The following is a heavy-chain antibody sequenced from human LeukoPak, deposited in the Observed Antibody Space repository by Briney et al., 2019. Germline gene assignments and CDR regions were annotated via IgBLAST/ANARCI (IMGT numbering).Heavy chain of an antibody. Sequence: GGFLRLSCAASGFPFSSYWMSWVRQAPGKGLEWVTNIKQDGSEKYYVHSVKGRFTISRDNAKNSLYLQLNTLRAEDTAVYYCARVNPYYDSSGYYSYYYGMDVRGQGTTVTVSS. J-gene: IGHJ6*02. CDR3: ARVNPYYDSSGYYSYYYGMDV. D-gene: IGHD3-22*01. V-gene: IGHV3-7*01. CDR1: GFPFSSYW. CDR2: IKQDGSEK.